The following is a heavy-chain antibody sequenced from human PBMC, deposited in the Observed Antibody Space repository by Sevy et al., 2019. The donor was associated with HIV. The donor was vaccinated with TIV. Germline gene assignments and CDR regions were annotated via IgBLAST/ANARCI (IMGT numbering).Heavy chain of an antibody. CDR2: IFSIGNT. V-gene: IGHV3-53*01. J-gene: IGHJ4*02. D-gene: IGHD6-19*01. CDR1: GFTVSSNY. CDR3: AREWRESSSWQGMVFDT. Sequence: GGSLRLSCAASGFTVSSNYMSWVRQAPGKGLEWVSSIFSIGNTYYADSVKGRFTIPRDNSKNTLNLQMNSLRAEDTAIYFCAREWRESSSWQGMVFDTWGQGTLVTVSS.